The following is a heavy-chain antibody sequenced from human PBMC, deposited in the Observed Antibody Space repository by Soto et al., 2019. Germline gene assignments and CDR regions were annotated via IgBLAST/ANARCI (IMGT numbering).Heavy chain of an antibody. CDR3: ASGRGYQLLYEDYYMDV. Sequence: SETLSLTCAVYGGSFSGYYWSWIRQPPGKGLEWIGEINHSGSTNYNPSLKSRVTISVDTSKNQFSLKLSSVTAADTAVYFCASGRGYQLLYEDYYMDVWGKANTITVSS. V-gene: IGHV4-34*01. CDR2: INHSGST. D-gene: IGHD2-2*02. J-gene: IGHJ6*03. CDR1: GGSFSGYY.